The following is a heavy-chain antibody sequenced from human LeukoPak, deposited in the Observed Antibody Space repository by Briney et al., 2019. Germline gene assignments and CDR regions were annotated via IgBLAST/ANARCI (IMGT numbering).Heavy chain of an antibody. D-gene: IGHD3-10*01. CDR3: VCWLGGDHNYMDV. V-gene: IGHV3-30*03. J-gene: IGHJ6*03. CDR2: ISYDGSEI. Sequence: GGSLRLSCAGSGFPFSNYGFHWVRQAPGKGLEWVAVISYDGSEIYYADSVKGRVTISRDNSKNTVFLQMSSLRTEDTAVYYCVCWLGGDHNYMDVWGKGTEVTVSS. CDR1: GFPFSNYG.